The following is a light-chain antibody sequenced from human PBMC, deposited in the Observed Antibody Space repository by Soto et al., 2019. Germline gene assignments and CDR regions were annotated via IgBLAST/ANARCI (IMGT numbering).Light chain of an antibody. CDR2: EVS. J-gene: IGLJ1*01. Sequence: QSALTQPASVSGSPGQSITISCTGTSSDVGSYSLVSWYQQHPGKAPKLMIYEVSKRPSGVSNRFSASKSGNTASLTISGLQAEDEADYYCCSYAGSTTLYVFGGGTKVTVL. V-gene: IGLV2-23*02. CDR3: CSYAGSTTLYV. CDR1: SSDVGSYSL.